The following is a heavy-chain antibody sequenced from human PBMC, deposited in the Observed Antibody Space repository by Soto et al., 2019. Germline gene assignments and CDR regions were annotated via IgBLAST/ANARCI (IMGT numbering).Heavy chain of an antibody. CDR2: IYYSGST. V-gene: IGHV4-59*01. CDR3: ARVSSSWYVGGYYYYYYYGMDV. Sequence: SSETLSLTCTVSGGSISSYYWSWIRQPPGKGLEWIGYIYYSGSTNYNPSLKSRVTISVDTSKNQFSLKLSSVTAADTAVYYCARVSSSWYVGGYYYYYYYGMDVWGQGTTVTVSS. CDR1: GGSISSYY. J-gene: IGHJ6*02. D-gene: IGHD6-13*01.